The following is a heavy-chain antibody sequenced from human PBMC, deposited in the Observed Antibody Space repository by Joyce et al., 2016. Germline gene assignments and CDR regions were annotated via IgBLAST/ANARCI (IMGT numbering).Heavy chain of an antibody. CDR2: ISGTDGGT. D-gene: IGHD6-13*01. CDR1: GFTFSRYA. V-gene: IGHV3-23*01. CDR3: AKLTAARGFDY. Sequence: EVLLLESGGDLVQPGGSLRLSCAASGFTFSRYAMTWVRQAPGKGLEWVSTISGTDGGTYYAASVKGRFTISRDDSKNTLYLQMNSLRAEDTAVYHCAKLTAARGFDYWGQGTLVAVSS. J-gene: IGHJ4*02.